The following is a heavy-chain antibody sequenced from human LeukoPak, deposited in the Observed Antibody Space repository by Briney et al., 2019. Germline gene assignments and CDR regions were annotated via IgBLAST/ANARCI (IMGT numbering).Heavy chain of an antibody. J-gene: IGHJ5*02. CDR3: AADPYYDFWSGHDFDP. CDR1: GFTFTSSA. CDR2: IVVGSGNT. Sequence: SVTVSFKASGFTFTSSAVQWVRQARGQRLEWIGWIVVGSGNTNYAQKFQGRVTITRDMSTSTAYMELSSLRSEDTAVYYCAADPYYDFWSGHDFDPWGQGTLVTVSS. D-gene: IGHD3-3*01. V-gene: IGHV1-58*01.